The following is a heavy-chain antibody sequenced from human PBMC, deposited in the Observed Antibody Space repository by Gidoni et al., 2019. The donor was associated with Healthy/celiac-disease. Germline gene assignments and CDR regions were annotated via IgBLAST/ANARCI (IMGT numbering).Heavy chain of an antibody. CDR1: GYSFTSYW. CDR3: ARTHDYVWGSYSQNHYYGMDV. Sequence: EVQLVQSGAEVKKPGESLKISCKGSGYSFTSYWIGWVRQMPGKGLEWMGIIYPGDSDTRYSPSFQGQVTISADKSISTAYLQWSSLKASDTAMYYCARTHDYVWGSYSQNHYYGMDVWGQGTTVTVSS. V-gene: IGHV5-51*03. J-gene: IGHJ6*02. CDR2: IYPGDSDT. D-gene: IGHD3-16*01.